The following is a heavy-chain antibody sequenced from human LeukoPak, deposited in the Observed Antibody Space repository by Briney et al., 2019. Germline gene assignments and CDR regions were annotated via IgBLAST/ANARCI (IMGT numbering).Heavy chain of an antibody. CDR1: GFTFSSNW. CDR2: INSDGSST. Sequence: PGGSLRLSCAASGFTFSSNWIHWVRRAPGKGLVWVSRINSDGSSTSYADSVKGRFTISRDNAKNTLYLQMNSLRAEDTAVYYCAGGWDYFDYWGQGTLVIVSS. J-gene: IGHJ4*02. CDR3: AGGWDYFDY. V-gene: IGHV3-74*01. D-gene: IGHD1-26*01.